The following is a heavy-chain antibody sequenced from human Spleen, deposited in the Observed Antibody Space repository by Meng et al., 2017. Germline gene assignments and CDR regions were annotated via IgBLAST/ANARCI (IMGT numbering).Heavy chain of an antibody. CDR2: INHSGST. CDR3: ARGSGGSYFAYFQH. J-gene: IGHJ1*01. V-gene: IGHV4-34*01. D-gene: IGHD1-26*01. CDR1: GGSFSGYY. Sequence: QVQLQQGGAGLLKPSETLSPTCAVYGGSFSGYYWSWIRQPPGKGLEWIGEINHSGSTNYNPSLKSRVTISVDTSKNQFSLKLSSVTAADTAVYYCARGSGGSYFAYFQHWGQGTLVTVSS.